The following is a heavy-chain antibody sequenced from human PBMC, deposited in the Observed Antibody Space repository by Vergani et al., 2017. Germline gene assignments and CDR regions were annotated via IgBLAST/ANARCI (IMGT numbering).Heavy chain of an antibody. J-gene: IGHJ4*02. CDR2: IYPGDSDT. V-gene: IGHV5-51*01. Sequence: VQLVQSGAEVKKPGASVKVSCKASGYTFTSYWIGWVRQMPGKGLEWMGIIYPGDSDTRYSPSFQGQVTISADKSISTAYLQWSSLKASDTAMYYCARLGYDDSSGYYRDYWGQGTLVTVSS. CDR3: ARLGYDDSSGYYRDY. CDR1: GYTFTSYW. D-gene: IGHD3-22*01.